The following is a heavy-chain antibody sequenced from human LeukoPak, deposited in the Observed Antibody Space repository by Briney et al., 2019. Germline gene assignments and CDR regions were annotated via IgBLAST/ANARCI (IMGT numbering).Heavy chain of an antibody. CDR1: GDSVSSKNGA. V-gene: IGHV6-1*01. CDR3: ARDVGTTGWHTFDY. CDR2: TYYRSKWYN. Sequence: SQTLSLTCVVSGDSVSSKNGAWNWIRQSPSRGLEWLGRTYYRSKWYNDYAESMEGRMTISQDTSKNQYSLHLNSVTLDDTAVYYCARDVGTTGWHTFDYWGQGTLVTVSS. J-gene: IGHJ4*02. D-gene: IGHD6-19*01.